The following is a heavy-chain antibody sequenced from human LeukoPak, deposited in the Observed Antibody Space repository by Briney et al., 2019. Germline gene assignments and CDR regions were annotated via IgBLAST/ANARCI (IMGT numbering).Heavy chain of an antibody. CDR1: GYTFTGYY. Sequence: ASVKVSCKASGYTFTGYYMHWVRQAPGQGLEWMGWINPDSGGTNYAQKFQGRVTMTRDTSISTAYMELSRLRSDDTAVYYCARGRLGTWFGELKAWGQGTLVTVSS. D-gene: IGHD3-10*01. V-gene: IGHV1-2*02. J-gene: IGHJ5*02. CDR3: ARGRLGTWFGELKA. CDR2: INPDSGGT.